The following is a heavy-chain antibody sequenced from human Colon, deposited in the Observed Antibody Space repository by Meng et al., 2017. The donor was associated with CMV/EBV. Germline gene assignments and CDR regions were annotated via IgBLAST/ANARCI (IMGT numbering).Heavy chain of an antibody. CDR1: GYTFTSYY. V-gene: IGHV1-46*01. D-gene: IGHD3-3*02. J-gene: IGHJ6*02. CDR2: INPSGGST. CDR3: ARAAPFLEWPTGYYYGMDV. Sequence: GESLKISCKASGYTFTSYYMHWVRQAPGQGLEWMGIINPSGGSTSYAQKFQGRVTMTRDTSTSTVYMELSSLRSEDTAVYYCARAAPFLEWPTGYYYGMDVWGQGTTVTVSS.